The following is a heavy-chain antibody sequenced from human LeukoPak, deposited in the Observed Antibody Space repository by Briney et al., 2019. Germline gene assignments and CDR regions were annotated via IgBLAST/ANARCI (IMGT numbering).Heavy chain of an antibody. CDR1: GYSISSGYY. CDR3: ARSFGKGYYYYYYYMDV. V-gene: IGHV4-61*01. Sequence: SETLSLTCAVSGYSISSGYYWGWIRQPPGKGLEWIGYIYYSGSTNYNPSLKSRVTISVDTSKNQFSLKLSSVTAADTAVYYCARSFGKGYYYYYYYMDVWGKGTTVTVSS. CDR2: IYYSGST. J-gene: IGHJ6*03. D-gene: IGHD3-10*01.